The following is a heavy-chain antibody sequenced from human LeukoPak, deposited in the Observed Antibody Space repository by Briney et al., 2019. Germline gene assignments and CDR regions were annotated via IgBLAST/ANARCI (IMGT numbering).Heavy chain of an antibody. CDR1: GGSLCVYY. CDR2: INHRVSA. Sequence: SETLSLTSAVYGGSLCVYYWSGIRQPPRKGLGWIGEINHRVSANYNPSLKSRVTISVDTSKNQFSLKLSSVTAADTAVYYCAREVTGTTRPFDYWGQGTLVTVSS. J-gene: IGHJ4*02. CDR3: AREVTGTTRPFDY. D-gene: IGHD1-7*01. V-gene: IGHV4-34*01.